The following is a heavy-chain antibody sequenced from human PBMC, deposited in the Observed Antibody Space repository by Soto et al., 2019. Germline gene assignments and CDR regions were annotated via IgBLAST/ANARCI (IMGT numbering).Heavy chain of an antibody. J-gene: IGHJ4*02. CDR3: AKILAAAGIDY. Sequence: GGSLRLSCAASGFTFISYGMSWVRQAPGKGLEWVSGSSGSGGSTYDADSVKGRFTISRDNSKNKLYLEMNSLRAEDTAIYYGAKILAAAGIDYWGQGTLVTVSS. CDR2: SSGSGGST. D-gene: IGHD6-13*01. V-gene: IGHV3-23*01. CDR1: GFTFISYG.